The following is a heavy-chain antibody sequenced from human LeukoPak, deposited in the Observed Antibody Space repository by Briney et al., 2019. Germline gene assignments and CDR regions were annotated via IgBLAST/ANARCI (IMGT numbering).Heavy chain of an antibody. CDR1: GFTFSSYA. D-gene: IGHD3-9*01. CDR2: ISWNSGSI. CDR3: AKGSLLYHDILTGPIDY. Sequence: GGSLRLSCAASGFTFSSYAMSWVRQAPGKGLEWVSGISWNSGSIGYADSVKGRFTISRDNAKNSLYLQMNSLRAEDTALYYCAKGSLLYHDILTGPIDYWGQGTLVTVSS. J-gene: IGHJ4*02. V-gene: IGHV3-9*01.